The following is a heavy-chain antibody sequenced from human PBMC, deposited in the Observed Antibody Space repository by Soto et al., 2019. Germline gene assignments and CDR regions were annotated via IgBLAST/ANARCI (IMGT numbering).Heavy chain of an antibody. CDR2: IIPIFGTA. V-gene: IGHV1-69*06. CDR3: ARYRWELWMGDGWFDP. D-gene: IGHD1-26*01. CDR1: GGTFSSYA. Sequence: QVQLVQSGAEVKKPGSSVKVSCKASGGTFSSYAISWVRQAPGQGLEWMGGIIPIFGTANYAQKFQGRVTITADKSTSTAYNELSSLRSEDTAVYYCARYRWELWMGDGWFDPWGQGTLVTVSS. J-gene: IGHJ5*02.